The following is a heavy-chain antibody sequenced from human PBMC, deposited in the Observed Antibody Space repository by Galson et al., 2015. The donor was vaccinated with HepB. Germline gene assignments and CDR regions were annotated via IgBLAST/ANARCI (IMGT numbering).Heavy chain of an antibody. CDR2: IYSGNNT. CDR1: GFTVSSNY. J-gene: IGHJ6*02. D-gene: IGHD4-11*01. CDR3: ARDQGDDYLNYYYYSGMDV. V-gene: IGHV3-53*05. Sequence: SLRLSCAASGFTVSSNYMSWVRQAPGKGLEWVSVIYSGNNTYYADSVEGRFAISRDKSKNTLYLQMNSLRAEDTAVYYCARDQGDDYLNYYYYSGMDVWGQGTTVTVSS.